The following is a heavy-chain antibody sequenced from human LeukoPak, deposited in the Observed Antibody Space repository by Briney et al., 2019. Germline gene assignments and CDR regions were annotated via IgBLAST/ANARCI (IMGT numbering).Heavy chain of an antibody. CDR1: GFTFSSYA. V-gene: IGHV3-23*01. CDR2: ISGSGGST. D-gene: IGHD3-22*01. Sequence: GGSLRLSCAASGFTFSSYAMSWVRQAPGKGLEWVSAISGSGGSTYYADSVKGRLTISRDNSKNTLYLQMNSLRAEDTAVYYCAKCDYYDSSGYYYWGQGTLVTVSS. CDR3: AKCDYYDSSGYYY. J-gene: IGHJ4*02.